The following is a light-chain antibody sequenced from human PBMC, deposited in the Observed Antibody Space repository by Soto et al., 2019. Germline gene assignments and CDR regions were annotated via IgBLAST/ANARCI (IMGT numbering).Light chain of an antibody. V-gene: IGKV1-39*01. CDR3: QQSYNFPRT. J-gene: IGKJ1*01. Sequence: DIQLTQSPSSLSASVGDRVTITCRASQSISNFLNWYQQKPGQAPKLLISSASNVQSGVPSRFSGRGSGTEFTLNISGLQPEDSASYCCQQSYNFPRTFGQGTKVEI. CDR1: QSISNF. CDR2: SAS.